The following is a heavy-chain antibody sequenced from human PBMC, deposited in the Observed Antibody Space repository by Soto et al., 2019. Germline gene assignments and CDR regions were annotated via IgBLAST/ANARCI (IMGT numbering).Heavy chain of an antibody. V-gene: IGHV3-53*04. CDR1: GFTVSSNY. D-gene: IGHD6-13*01. J-gene: IGHJ6*03. CDR3: ARDRAAGTAYGYYYYYMDV. Sequence: GGSLRLSCAASGFTVSSNYMSWVRQAPGKGLEWVSVIYSGGSTYYADSVKGRFTISRHNSKNTLYLQMNSLRAEDTAVYYCARDRAAGTAYGYYYYYMDVWGKGTTVTVSS. CDR2: IYSGGST.